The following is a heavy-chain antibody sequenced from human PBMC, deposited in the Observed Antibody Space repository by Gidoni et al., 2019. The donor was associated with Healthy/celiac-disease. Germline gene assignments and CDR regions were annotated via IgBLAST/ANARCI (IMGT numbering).Heavy chain of an antibody. D-gene: IGHD2-15*01. V-gene: IGHV4-59*01. CDR3: ARDPNCSGGSCSGDY. J-gene: IGHJ4*02. CDR1: GGFIRSYY. CDR2: IYYSGRT. Sequence: QVQLQESGPGLVKPSETLSLNCTVSGGFIRSYYWSWLRQPPGKGLEWIGYIYYSGRTNYNPSLKSRVTISVDTSKNQFSRTLSSVTAADTAGYYCARDPNCSGGSCSGDYWGQGTLVTVSS.